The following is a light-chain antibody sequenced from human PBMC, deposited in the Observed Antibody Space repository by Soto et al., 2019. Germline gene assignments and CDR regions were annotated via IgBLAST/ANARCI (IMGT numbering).Light chain of an antibody. CDR1: QIVSSY. V-gene: IGKV3-11*01. CDR2: DAS. J-gene: IGKJ2*01. Sequence: EIVLTQSPATLSLSPGERATLSCRASQIVSSYLAWYQQKPGQAPRLLIYDASNRATGIPARFSGSGSGTDFTLTISSLEPEDFAVYYCQPRSNWYTFGQGTKLEIK. CDR3: QPRSNWYT.